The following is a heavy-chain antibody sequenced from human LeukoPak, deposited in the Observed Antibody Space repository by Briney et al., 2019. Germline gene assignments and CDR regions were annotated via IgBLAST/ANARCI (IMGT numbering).Heavy chain of an antibody. CDR3: AKDITGGPGSYYFDY. V-gene: IGHV3-9*01. Sequence: GRSLRLSCAASGFTFDDYAMHWVRQAPGKGLEWVSGISWNSGSIGYADSVRGRFTISRDNAKNSLYLQMNSLRAEDTALYYCAKDITGGPGSYYFDYWGQGTLVTVSS. CDR1: GFTFDDYA. D-gene: IGHD1-14*01. J-gene: IGHJ4*02. CDR2: ISWNSGSI.